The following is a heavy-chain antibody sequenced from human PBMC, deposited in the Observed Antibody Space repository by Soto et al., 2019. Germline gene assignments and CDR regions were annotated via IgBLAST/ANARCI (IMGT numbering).Heavy chain of an antibody. V-gene: IGHV1-2*04. CDR2: INPNSGGT. J-gene: IGHJ6*01. CDR1: GYTFTGYY. CDR3: ARDEGSGIIWDYYYYYGMDV. Sequence: ASVKVSCKASGYTFTGYYMHWVRQAPGQGLEWMGWINPNSGGTNYAQKFQGWGTMTRDTSISTAYMELSRLRSDDTAVYYCARDEGSGIIWDYYYYYGMDVCGQGTTVTVSS. D-gene: IGHD3-10*01.